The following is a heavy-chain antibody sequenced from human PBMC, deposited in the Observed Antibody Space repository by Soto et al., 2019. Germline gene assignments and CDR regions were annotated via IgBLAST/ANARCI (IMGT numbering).Heavy chain of an antibody. J-gene: IGHJ4*02. CDR3: ARGGGQQLVPVAVAGGIDY. Sequence: ETLSLTCAVYVGSFRGYYWSWIRQPPGKGLEWIGEINHSGSTNYNPSLKSRVTISVDTSKNQFSLKLSSVTAADTAVYYCARGGGQQLVPVAVAGGIDYWGQGTLVTVSS. CDR2: INHSGST. D-gene: IGHD6-13*01. V-gene: IGHV4-34*01. CDR1: VGSFRGYY.